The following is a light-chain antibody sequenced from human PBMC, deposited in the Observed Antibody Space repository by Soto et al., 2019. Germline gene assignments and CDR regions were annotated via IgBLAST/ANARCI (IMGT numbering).Light chain of an antibody. Sequence: AIQVTQSPSSLSASVGDRVTITCRTSQGIRSALGWYQQKPGKVPKLLIYAASTLQSGVPSRFSGSGSGRDFTLTISSLQPEDFATYYCQQYNTYSWTFGPGTKVDI. J-gene: IGKJ1*01. CDR2: AAS. CDR3: QQYNTYSWT. CDR1: QGIRSA. V-gene: IGKV1-6*01.